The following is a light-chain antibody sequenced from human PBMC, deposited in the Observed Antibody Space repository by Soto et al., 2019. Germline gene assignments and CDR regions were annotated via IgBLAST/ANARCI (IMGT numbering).Light chain of an antibody. J-gene: IGKJ5*01. CDR3: QQLNSYPIT. V-gene: IGKV1-9*01. CDR2: AAS. Sequence: DIQLTQSPSFLSASVGDRVTITCRASQGLSSDLAWYQQKPGKAPKLLIYAASTLQSGVPSRFSGSGSGTEFTLPISSLQPEDFATDYCQQLNSYPITFGQGTRLEI. CDR1: QGLSSD.